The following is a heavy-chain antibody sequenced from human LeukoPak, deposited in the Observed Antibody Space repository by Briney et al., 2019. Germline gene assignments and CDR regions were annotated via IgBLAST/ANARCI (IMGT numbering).Heavy chain of an antibody. CDR1: GGSISSSSYY. CDR3: ARTPTYYYDSSGSSTDY. Sequence: SETLSLTCTVSGGSISSSSYYWGWIRQPPGKGLEWIGSIYYSGSTYYNPSLKSRVTISVDTSKNQFSLKLSSVTAADTAVYYCARTPTYYYDSSGSSTDYWGQGTPVTVSS. CDR2: IYYSGST. J-gene: IGHJ4*02. D-gene: IGHD3-22*01. V-gene: IGHV4-39*07.